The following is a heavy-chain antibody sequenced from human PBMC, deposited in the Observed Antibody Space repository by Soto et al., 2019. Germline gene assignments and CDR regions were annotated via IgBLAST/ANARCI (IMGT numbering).Heavy chain of an antibody. CDR2: ISSSGSTI. CDR3: ARDESYDILTSYYGMDV. CDR1: GFTFSSYE. Sequence: SLRLSCAASGFTFSSYEMNWVRQAPGKGLEWVSYISSSGSTIYYADSVKGQFTISRDNAKNSLYLQMNSLRAEDTAAYYCARDESYDILTSYYGMDVWGRGTTVTVSS. J-gene: IGHJ6*02. D-gene: IGHD3-9*01. V-gene: IGHV3-48*03.